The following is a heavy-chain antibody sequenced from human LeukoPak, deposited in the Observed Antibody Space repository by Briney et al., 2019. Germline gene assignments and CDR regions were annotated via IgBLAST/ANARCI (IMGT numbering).Heavy chain of an antibody. CDR2: ISGSSNYI. CDR3: AREPSGWYVDY. J-gene: IGHJ4*02. D-gene: IGHD6-19*01. V-gene: IGHV3-21*01. Sequence: PGGSLTLSCAVSRFTFSDYSMNWIRHPPGKGLEWVSYISGSSNYIYYPDSVKGRFTITRDNAKTSLYLQMSSPSAEPTTVYYCAREPSGWYVDYGGEGTLLPLPS. CDR1: RFTFSDYS.